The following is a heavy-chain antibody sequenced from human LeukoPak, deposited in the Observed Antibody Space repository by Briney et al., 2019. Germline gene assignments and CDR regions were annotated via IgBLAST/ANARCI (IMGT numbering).Heavy chain of an antibody. J-gene: IGHJ3*02. CDR1: GFTFSSYE. D-gene: IGHD6-19*01. CDR2: ISSSGSTI. CDR3: ARGFGSSGWYEDAFDI. V-gene: IGHV3-48*03. Sequence: GGSLRLSCAASGFTFSSYEMNWVRQAPGKGLEWVSYISSSGSTIYYADSVKGRFTISRDNAKNSLYLQMNSLRAEDTAVYYCARGFGSSGWYEDAFDIWGQGTMVTVSS.